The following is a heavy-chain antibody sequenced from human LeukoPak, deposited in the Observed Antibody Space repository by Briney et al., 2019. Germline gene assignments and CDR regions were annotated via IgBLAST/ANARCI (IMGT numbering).Heavy chain of an antibody. D-gene: IGHD3-10*01. CDR3: ARDQGVTMVRGVIIAASDY. J-gene: IGHJ4*02. Sequence: ASVKVSCKASGYTFTSYVISWVRQAPGQGLEWMGWISAYNGNTNYAQKLQGRVTMTTDTSTSTAYMELRSLRSDDTAVYYCARDQGVTMVRGVIIAASDYWGQGTLVTVSS. V-gene: IGHV1-18*01. CDR2: ISAYNGNT. CDR1: GYTFTSYV.